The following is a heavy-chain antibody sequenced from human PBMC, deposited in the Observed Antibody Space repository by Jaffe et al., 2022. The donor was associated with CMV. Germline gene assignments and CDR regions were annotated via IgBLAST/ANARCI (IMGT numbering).Heavy chain of an antibody. CDR3: ARDKGDIVVVPAASPQSRYYYYGMDV. CDR1: GYTFTSYG. D-gene: IGHD2-2*01. J-gene: IGHJ6*02. CDR2: ISAYNGNT. Sequence: QVQLVQSGAEVKKPGASVKVSCKASGYTFTSYGISWVRQAPGQGLEWMGWISAYNGNTNYAQKLQGRVTMTTDTSTSTAYMELRSLRSDDTAVYYCARDKGDIVVVPAASPQSRYYYYGMDVWGQGTTVTVSS. V-gene: IGHV1-18*01.